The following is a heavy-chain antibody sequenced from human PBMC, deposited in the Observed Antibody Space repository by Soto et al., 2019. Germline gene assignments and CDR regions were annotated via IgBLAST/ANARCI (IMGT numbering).Heavy chain of an antibody. CDR3: ARVPTDTVYGSGSYRGLDELGGDY. J-gene: IGHJ4*02. D-gene: IGHD3-10*01. V-gene: IGHV1-69*02. Sequence: QVQLVQSGAEVKKPGSSVKVSCKASGGTFSSYTISWVRQAPGQGLEWMGRIIPILGIANYAQKFQGRVTITADKSTSTAYMELSSLRSEDTAVYYCARVPTDTVYGSGSYRGLDELGGDYWGQGTLVTVSS. CDR1: GGTFSSYT. CDR2: IIPILGIA.